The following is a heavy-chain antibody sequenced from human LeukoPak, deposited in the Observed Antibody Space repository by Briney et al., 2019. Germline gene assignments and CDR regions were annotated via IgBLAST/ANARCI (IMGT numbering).Heavy chain of an antibody. Sequence: GGSLRLSCAASGFTFSSYWMSWVRQAPGKGLEWVANIKQDGSEKYYVDSVKGRFTISRDNSKNTLYLQMNSLRAEDTAVYYCTATPLLEDYDFWSEYYYYGMDVWGQGTTVTVSS. CDR1: GFTFSSYW. V-gene: IGHV3-7*01. CDR2: IKQDGSEK. D-gene: IGHD3-3*01. CDR3: TATPLLEDYDFWSEYYYYGMDV. J-gene: IGHJ6*02.